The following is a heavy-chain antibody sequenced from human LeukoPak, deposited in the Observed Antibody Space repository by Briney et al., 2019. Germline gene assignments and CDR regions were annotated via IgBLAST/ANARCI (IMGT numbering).Heavy chain of an antibody. CDR3: ARDNRGGSYFDWYFDL. CDR1: GGSISSSSYY. CDR2: IYYSGST. V-gene: IGHV4-39*07. D-gene: IGHD1-26*01. Sequence: PSETLSLTCTVSGGSISSSSYYWGWIRQPPGKGLEWIGSIYYSGSTYYNPSLKSRVTISVDTSKNQFSLKLSSVTAADTAVYYCARDNRGGSYFDWYFDLWGRGTLVTVSS. J-gene: IGHJ2*01.